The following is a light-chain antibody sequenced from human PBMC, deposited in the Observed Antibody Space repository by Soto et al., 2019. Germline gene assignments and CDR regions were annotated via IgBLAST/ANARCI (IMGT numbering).Light chain of an antibody. CDR3: QQRGRSGT. Sequence: WTQSPCTLSLAAGEGARVSCRASQSVSSSYLAWYQQIPGQAPRLLIYGASSRGTGIPDRFSGSGSGTDFTLTISRLEPEESAVYHCQQRGRSGTVGPGTKVDIK. V-gene: IGKV3-20*01. CDR1: QSVSSSY. J-gene: IGKJ1*01. CDR2: GAS.